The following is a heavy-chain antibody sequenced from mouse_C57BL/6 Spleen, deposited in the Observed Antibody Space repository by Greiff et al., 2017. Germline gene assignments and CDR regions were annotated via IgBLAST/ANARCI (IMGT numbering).Heavy chain of an antibody. Sequence: QVQLQQSGAELVRPGASVKLSCKASGYTFPDYYINWVKQRPGQGLEWIARIYPGSGNTYYNEKFKGKATLNAEKSSSTAYMQLSSLTSEDSAVYYCARGRANWDVGFAYWGQGTLVTVSA. CDR2: IYPGSGNT. D-gene: IGHD4-1*01. J-gene: IGHJ3*01. V-gene: IGHV1-76*01. CDR1: GYTFPDYY. CDR3: ARGRANWDVGFAY.